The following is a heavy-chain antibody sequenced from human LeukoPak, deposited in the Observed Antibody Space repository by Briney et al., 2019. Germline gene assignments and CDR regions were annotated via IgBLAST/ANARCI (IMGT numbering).Heavy chain of an antibody. Sequence: PGGSLTLSCAASGFTFSSYAMSWVRQAPARGLEWVSSLRGDGETFYADSVKGRFTLSRDESRNTVYLHLNNLRVEDTAVYYCAKASRVSNADAVLWGQGTVVTVS. V-gene: IGHV3-23*01. CDR1: GFTFSSYA. CDR3: AKASRVSNADAVL. D-gene: IGHD1-1*01. CDR2: LRGDGET. J-gene: IGHJ4*02.